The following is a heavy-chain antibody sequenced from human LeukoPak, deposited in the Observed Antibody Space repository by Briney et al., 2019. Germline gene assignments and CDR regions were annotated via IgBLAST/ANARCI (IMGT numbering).Heavy chain of an antibody. J-gene: IGHJ3*02. CDR1: GYTFTSYY. CDR2: INPSGGST. Sequence: ASVKVSCKASGYTFTSYYMHWVRQAPGQGLEWMGIINPSGGSTSYAQKFQGRVTMTRDTSTSTVYMELSSLRSEDTAVYYCARDFDIVMVTARFRGAFDIWGQGTMVTVSS. V-gene: IGHV1-46*01. D-gene: IGHD2-21*02. CDR3: ARDFDIVMVTARFRGAFDI.